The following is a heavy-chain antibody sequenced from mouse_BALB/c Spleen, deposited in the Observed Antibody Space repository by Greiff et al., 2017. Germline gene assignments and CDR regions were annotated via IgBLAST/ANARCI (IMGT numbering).Heavy chain of an antibody. V-gene: IGHV1-18*01. CDR3: ATSGSSYDFDY. CDR1: GYTFTDYN. Sequence: VQLKQSGPELVKPGASVKIPCKASGYTFTDYNMDWVKQSHGKSLEWIGDINPNNGGTIYNQKFKGKATLTVDKSSSTAYMELRSLTSEDTAVYYCATSGSSYDFDYWGQGTTLTVSS. CDR2: INPNNGGT. J-gene: IGHJ2*01. D-gene: IGHD1-1*01.